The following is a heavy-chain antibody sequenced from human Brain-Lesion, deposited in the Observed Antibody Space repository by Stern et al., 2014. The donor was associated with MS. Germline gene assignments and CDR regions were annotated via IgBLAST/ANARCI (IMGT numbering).Heavy chain of an antibody. CDR3: ARGRVVPGFQYYATDV. J-gene: IGHJ6*02. CDR2: IFNSGST. Sequence: QVQLQQSGPGLVKPSQTLSLSCTVSGGSISSGGYYWSWIRQPAGKGLEWIGRIFNSGSTSYTPSLKSRVTISIDTSKNQFSRRLNSMTAADTAVYYCARGRVVPGFQYYATDVWGQGTTVIVSS. CDR1: GGSISSGGYY. D-gene: IGHD2-2*01. V-gene: IGHV4-61*02.